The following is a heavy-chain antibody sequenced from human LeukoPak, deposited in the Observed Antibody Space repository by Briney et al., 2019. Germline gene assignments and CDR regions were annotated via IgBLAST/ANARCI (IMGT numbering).Heavy chain of an antibody. CDR1: GGSFSGYY. V-gene: IGHV4-59*01. Sequence: SETLSLTCAVYGGSFSGYYWSWIRQPPGKGLEWIGYIYYSGSTNYNPSLKSRVTISVDTSKNQFSLKLNSMTAADTAVYYCAREALSFNCIRDCYREGFDYWGQGTLVTVSS. D-gene: IGHD2-21*02. CDR2: IYYSGST. CDR3: AREALSFNCIRDCYREGFDY. J-gene: IGHJ4*02.